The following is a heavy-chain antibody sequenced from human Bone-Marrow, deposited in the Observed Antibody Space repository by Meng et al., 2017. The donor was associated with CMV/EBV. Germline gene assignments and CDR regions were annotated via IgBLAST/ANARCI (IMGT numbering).Heavy chain of an antibody. V-gene: IGHV1-18*01. CDR2: VGGCDGDT. Sequence: ASVKVSCKASGYTFSSYGISWVRQAPGQGLEGMGWVGGCDGDTNYALEFRGRVTVTIDTSTSTAYMELRSLRSDDTAVYYCAVWSGSYYGMDVWGQGTTVTVSS. D-gene: IGHD3-3*01. CDR1: GYTFSSYG. J-gene: IGHJ6*02. CDR3: AVWSGSYYGMDV.